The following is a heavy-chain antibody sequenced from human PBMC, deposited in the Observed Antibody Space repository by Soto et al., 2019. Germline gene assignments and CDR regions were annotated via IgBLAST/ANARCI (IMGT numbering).Heavy chain of an antibody. CDR3: ARGAPYQLLWPYYYYGMDV. CDR1: GFTFSSYA. CDR2: ISYDGSNK. V-gene: IGHV3-30-3*01. D-gene: IGHD2-2*01. Sequence: GGSLRLSCAASGFTFSSYAMHWVRQAPGKGLEWVAVISYDGSNKYYADSVKGRFTISRDNSKNTLYLQMNSLRAEDTAVYYCARGAPYQLLWPYYYYGMDVWGQGTTVTAP. J-gene: IGHJ6*02.